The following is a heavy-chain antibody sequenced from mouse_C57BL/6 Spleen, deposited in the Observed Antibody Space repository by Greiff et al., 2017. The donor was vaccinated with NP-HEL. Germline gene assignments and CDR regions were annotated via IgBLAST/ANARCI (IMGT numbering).Heavy chain of an antibody. CDR3: TRVYDGYYGGYAMDY. V-gene: IGHV5-9-1*02. CDR1: GFTFSSYA. D-gene: IGHD2-3*01. CDR2: ISSGGDYI. Sequence: EVNVVESGEGLVKPGGSLKLSCAASGFTFSSYAMSWVRQTPEKRLEWVAYISSGGDYIYYADTVKGRFTISRDNARNTLYLQMSSLKSEDTAMYYCTRVYDGYYGGYAMDYWGQGTSVTVSS. J-gene: IGHJ4*01.